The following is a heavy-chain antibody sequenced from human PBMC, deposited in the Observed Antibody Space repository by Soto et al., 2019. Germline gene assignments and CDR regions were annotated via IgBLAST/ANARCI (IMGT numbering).Heavy chain of an antibody. CDR1: GGSITSDSYY. CDR2: IYYSGTT. Sequence: QVQLQESGPGLVKPSQTLSLTCTVSGGSITSDSYYWSWIRQRPGKGLEWIGYIYYSGTTYYKPYLATLFRSTPVTSKTQFSLKPTSLTAADTAVYFWSCAAGVGGVAQFDYWGQGTLVTVSS. V-gene: IGHV4-31*01. CDR3: SCAAGVGGVAQFDY. D-gene: IGHD3-16*01. J-gene: IGHJ4*02.